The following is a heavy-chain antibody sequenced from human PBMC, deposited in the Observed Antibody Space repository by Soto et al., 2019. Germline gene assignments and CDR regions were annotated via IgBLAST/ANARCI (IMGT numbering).Heavy chain of an antibody. Sequence: QVQLVQSGAEVKKPGASVKVSCKASGYTFTSYDINWVRQATGQGLEWMGWMNPNSGNTGYAQKFQGRVTMTRNTSISTAYLDLSSLRSEDTAVYYCASAYPSRFCSSCVCYPLTYWGQGTLVTVSS. CDR1: GYTFTSYD. V-gene: IGHV1-8*01. D-gene: IGHD2-8*01. CDR2: MNPNSGNT. CDR3: ASAYPSRFCSSCVCYPLTY. J-gene: IGHJ4*02.